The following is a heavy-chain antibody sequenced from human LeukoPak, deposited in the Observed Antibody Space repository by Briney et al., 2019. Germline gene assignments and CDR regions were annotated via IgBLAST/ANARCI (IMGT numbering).Heavy chain of an antibody. D-gene: IGHD3-10*01. CDR3: AKDALTREWFGEATFDY. V-gene: IGHV3-53*01. J-gene: IGHJ4*02. CDR2: IYSGGST. Sequence: GGSLRLSCAASGFTVSSSYMSWVRQAPGKGLEWVSVIYSGGSTYYADSVKGRFTISRDNSKNTLYLQMNSLRAEDTAVYYCAKDALTREWFGEATFDYWGQGTLVTVSS. CDR1: GFTVSSSY.